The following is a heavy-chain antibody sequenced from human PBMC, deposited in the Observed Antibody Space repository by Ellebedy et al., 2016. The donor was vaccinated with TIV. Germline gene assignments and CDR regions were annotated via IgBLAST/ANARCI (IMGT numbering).Heavy chain of an antibody. D-gene: IGHD2-2*01. CDR2: INSDGSNT. Sequence: GESLKISCAASGFTLSNYWMHWVRQAPGKGLVWVSRINSDGSNTSYVDSVKGRFTISRDSAKNTLYLQMNSLTVEDTAVYYCARRYCTISRCFAASWASLDMWGQGTMVTVSS. CDR3: ARRYCTISRCFAASWASLDM. V-gene: IGHV3-74*01. J-gene: IGHJ3*02. CDR1: GFTLSNYW.